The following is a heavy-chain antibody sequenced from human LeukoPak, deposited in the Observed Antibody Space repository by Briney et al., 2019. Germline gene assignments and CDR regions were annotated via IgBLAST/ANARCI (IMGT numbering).Heavy chain of an antibody. V-gene: IGHV4-59*08. J-gene: IGHJ5*02. CDR1: GGSISSYY. CDR2: IYYRGST. Sequence: SETLSLTCTVSGGSISSYYWSRIRQPPGKGLEWIGYIYYRGSTNYNPSLKSRVTISVDTSKNQFSLKLSSVTAADTAVYYCARVESGSYLEVWFDPWGQGTLVTVSS. D-gene: IGHD1-26*01. CDR3: ARVESGSYLEVWFDP.